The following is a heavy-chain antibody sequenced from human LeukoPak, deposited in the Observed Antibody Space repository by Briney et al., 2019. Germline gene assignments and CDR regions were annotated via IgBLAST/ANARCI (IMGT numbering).Heavy chain of an antibody. CDR2: ISNSGNTI. D-gene: IGHD3-10*01. Sequence: GGSLRLSCAASGFTFSDYYMSWIRQAPGKGLEWVSYISNSGNTIKYADSMKGRFTISRDNAKNSLYLQMDSLRAEDTAVYYCARVVRYYGSGSYFRSAWFDPWGQGTLVTVSS. CDR3: ARVVRYYGSGSYFRSAWFDP. CDR1: GFTFSDYY. J-gene: IGHJ5*02. V-gene: IGHV3-11*01.